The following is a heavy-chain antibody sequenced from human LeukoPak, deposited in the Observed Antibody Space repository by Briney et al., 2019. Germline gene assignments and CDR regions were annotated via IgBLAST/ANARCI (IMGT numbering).Heavy chain of an antibody. J-gene: IGHJ6*03. CDR2: ISYDGSNK. Sequence: PGGSLRLSCAASGFTFSSYGMHWVRQAPGKGLEWVAVISYDGSNKYYADSVKGRFTISRDNSKNTLYLQMNSLRAEDTAVYYCAVNTPYSNYDRGHWYMDVWGKGTTVTVSS. V-gene: IGHV3-30*03. CDR1: GFTFSSYG. D-gene: IGHD4-11*01. CDR3: AVNTPYSNYDRGHWYMDV.